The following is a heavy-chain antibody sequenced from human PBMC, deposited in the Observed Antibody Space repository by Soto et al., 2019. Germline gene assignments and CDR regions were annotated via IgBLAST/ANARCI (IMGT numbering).Heavy chain of an antibody. CDR2: INAGNGNT. J-gene: IGHJ6*02. Sequence: ASVKVSCKASGYTFASYAMHWVRQAPGQRLEWMGWINAGNGNTKYSQKFQGRVTITRDTSASTAYMELSSLRSEDTAVYYCARGGCSSTSCYYSYYYYGMDVWGQGTTVTVSS. D-gene: IGHD2-2*01. CDR3: ARGGCSSTSCYYSYYYYGMDV. CDR1: GYTFASYA. V-gene: IGHV1-3*01.